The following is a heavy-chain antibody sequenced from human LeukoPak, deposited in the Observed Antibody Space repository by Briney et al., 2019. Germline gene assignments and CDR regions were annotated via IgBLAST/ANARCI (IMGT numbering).Heavy chain of an antibody. J-gene: IGHJ3*02. D-gene: IGHD2-15*01. CDR3: AKGHWGIVVVVAANDAFDI. Sequence: VXXAPGXGLEWVSAISGSGGSTYYADSVKGRFTISRDNSKNTLYLQMNSLRAEDTAVYYCAKGHWGIVVVVAANDAFDIWGQGTMVTVSS. V-gene: IGHV3-23*01. CDR2: ISGSGGST.